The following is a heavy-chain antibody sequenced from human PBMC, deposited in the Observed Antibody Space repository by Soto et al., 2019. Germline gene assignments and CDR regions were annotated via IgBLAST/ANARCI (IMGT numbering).Heavy chain of an antibody. V-gene: IGHV4-34*01. D-gene: IGHD3-3*01. CDR3: ARARFDSWSHIYYGLDV. CDR2: ITHGGST. CDR1: GGSFSAYS. J-gene: IGHJ6*02. Sequence: PSETLSLTCGVYGGSFSAYSWTWLRQSPGKGLEWIGEITHGGSTDYNPALKSRLVMSVDTSKNQFSLRVTSVTAADAAVYFCARARFDSWSHIYYGLDVWGQGTTVTVS.